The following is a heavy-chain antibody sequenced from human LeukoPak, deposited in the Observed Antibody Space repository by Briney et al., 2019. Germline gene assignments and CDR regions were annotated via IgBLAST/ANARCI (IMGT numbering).Heavy chain of an antibody. V-gene: IGHV3-7*01. D-gene: IGHD3-22*01. CDR1: GFSFSSYW. CDR2: IKGDGSEK. Sequence: GGSLRLSCTASGFSFSSYWMTWVRQAPGKGLEWVANIKGDGSEKYYVDSVKGRFTISRDNAKNSLHLQMNSLRAEDTAVYYCARHPYDSRGYVTWGQGILVTVSS. CDR3: ARHPYDSRGYVT. J-gene: IGHJ5*02.